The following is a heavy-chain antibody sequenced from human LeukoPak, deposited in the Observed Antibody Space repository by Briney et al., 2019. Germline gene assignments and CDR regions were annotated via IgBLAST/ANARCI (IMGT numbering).Heavy chain of an antibody. V-gene: IGHV3-23*01. Sequence: GGSLRLSCAAAGFTFSSYAMSWVRQRPGKGLEWVSAVSGRGGSTYYADSVKGRFTISRDNSKNTLYLQMNSLRAEDTAVYYCARYLSYFDTSIYYFDYWGQGTLVTVSS. CDR3: ARYLSYFDTSIYYFDY. D-gene: IGHD3-22*01. J-gene: IGHJ4*02. CDR2: VSGRGGST. CDR1: GFTFSSYA.